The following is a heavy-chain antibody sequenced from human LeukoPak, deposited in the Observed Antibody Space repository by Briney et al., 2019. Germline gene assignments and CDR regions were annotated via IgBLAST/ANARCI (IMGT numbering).Heavy chain of an antibody. CDR3: ARGTYCSGGSCYERQIDY. Sequence: SETLSLTCTVSGGSISSGDYYWSWIRQPPEKGLEWIGYIYYSGSTYYNPSLKSRVTISVDTSKNQFSLKLSSVTAADTAVYYCARGTYCSGGSCYERQIDYWGQGTLVTVSS. D-gene: IGHD2-15*01. CDR2: IYYSGST. V-gene: IGHV4-30-4*01. J-gene: IGHJ4*02. CDR1: GGSISSGDYY.